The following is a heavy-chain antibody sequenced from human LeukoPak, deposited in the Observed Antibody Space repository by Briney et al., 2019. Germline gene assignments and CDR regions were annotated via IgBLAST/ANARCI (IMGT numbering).Heavy chain of an antibody. J-gene: IGHJ6*02. V-gene: IGHV3-48*03. CDR2: IRSSGDTI. Sequence: GGSLRLSCAASGFTFSMYEIIWVRQAPGKGLEWVSYIRSSGDTIYYADSVKGRLTISRDNAKNTLYLQMNSLRAEATAVYCCASAGVDCSGYLTSMDGWGQGTTVTVSS. D-gene: IGHD3-22*01. CDR1: GFTFSMYE. CDR3: ASAGVDCSGYLTSMDG.